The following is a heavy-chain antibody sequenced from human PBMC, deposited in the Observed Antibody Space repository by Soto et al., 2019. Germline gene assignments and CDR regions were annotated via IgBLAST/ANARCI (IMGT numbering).Heavy chain of an antibody. CDR1: GFTFSYG. D-gene: IGHD2-15*01. Sequence: VQLLESGGGLIQPGGSLRLSCAASGFTFSYGIHWLRQAPGKGLEGLAYISYDSSNKFYGDSVKGRFTISRDNSKNTQFLQMNSLRAEDTAVYYCAKLVIGYCSGNTCDDYWGQGTLVAVSS. J-gene: IGHJ4*02. CDR2: ISYDSSNK. CDR3: AKLVIGYCSGNTCDDY. V-gene: IGHV3-30*18.